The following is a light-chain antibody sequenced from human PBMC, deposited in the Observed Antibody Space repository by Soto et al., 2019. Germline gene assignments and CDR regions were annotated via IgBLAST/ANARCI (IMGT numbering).Light chain of an antibody. CDR1: QSIRGY. J-gene: IGKJ4*01. Sequence: DIQMTQSSSSLSASVGDRVTVTCRASQSIRGYLNWYQQKPGEAPKLLIYAASSLHSGVPSRFSGSGSGTDFTLTISSLHPEDFATYSCQQTYRTPLTFGGGTKVEIK. V-gene: IGKV1-39*01. CDR3: QQTYRTPLT. CDR2: AAS.